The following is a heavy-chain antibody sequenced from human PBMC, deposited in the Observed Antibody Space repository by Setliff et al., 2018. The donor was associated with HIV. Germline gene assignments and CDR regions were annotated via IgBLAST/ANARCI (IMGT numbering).Heavy chain of an antibody. D-gene: IGHD3-3*01. CDR2: MNTKSGNS. Sequence: ASVKVSCKASGYTFNSYDINWVRQATGQGLEWMGWMNTKSGNSGHAQKFQGRITMTRDTSISTAYMELSRLRSEDTAVYYCARRHYDFWSGYYNWFDPWGQGTLVTVSS. V-gene: IGHV1-8*01. CDR1: GYTFNSYD. J-gene: IGHJ5*02. CDR3: ARRHYDFWSGYYNWFDP.